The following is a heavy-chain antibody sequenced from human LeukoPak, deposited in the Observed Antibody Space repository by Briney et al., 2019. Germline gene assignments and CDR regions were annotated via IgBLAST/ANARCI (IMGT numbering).Heavy chain of an antibody. D-gene: IGHD3-22*01. Sequence: GGSLRLSCAASGFTFTSYAMSWVRQAPGKGLEWVSAISGRGGSTYYTDSVKGRFTISRDNSKNTLLLQMNSLRAEDTAVYYCAKAREAYYDSSGIDRWGQGTLVTVSS. V-gene: IGHV3-23*01. CDR3: AKAREAYYDSSGIDR. CDR2: ISGRGGST. J-gene: IGHJ5*02. CDR1: GFTFTSYA.